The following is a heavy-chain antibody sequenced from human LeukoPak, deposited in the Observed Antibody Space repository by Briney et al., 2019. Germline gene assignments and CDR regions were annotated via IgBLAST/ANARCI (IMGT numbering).Heavy chain of an antibody. CDR3: ARDPNDGSGSLTAFDY. V-gene: IGHV1-69*10. Sequence: SVKVSCKASGGTFSSYAISWVRQAPGQGLEWMGRIIPILGIANYAQKFQGRVTITADKSTSTAYMELSSLRSKDTAVYYCARDPNDGSGSLTAFDYWGQGTLVTVSS. D-gene: IGHD3-10*01. J-gene: IGHJ4*02. CDR1: GGTFSSYA. CDR2: IIPILGIA.